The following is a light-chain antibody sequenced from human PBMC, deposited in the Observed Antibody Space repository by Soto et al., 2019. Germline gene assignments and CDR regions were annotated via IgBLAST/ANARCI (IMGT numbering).Light chain of an antibody. CDR1: NSDVGSSTY. CDR3: CSYTSTATYV. V-gene: IGLV2-14*01. J-gene: IGLJ1*01. CDR2: DVN. Sequence: QSALTQPASVSGSPGQSISISCTGTNSDVGSSTYVTWYQQYPDKAPTLVIFDVNNRPSGISNRFSGSKSGNTASLTSSGLQAEDEADYYCCSYTSTATYVFGTGTKLTVL.